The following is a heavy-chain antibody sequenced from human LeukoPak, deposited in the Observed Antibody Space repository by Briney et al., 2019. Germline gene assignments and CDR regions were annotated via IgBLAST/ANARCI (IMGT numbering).Heavy chain of an antibody. D-gene: IGHD1-14*01. CDR1: GFTFSSYA. J-gene: IGHJ4*02. CDR3: ARGVEPLAANTLAY. Sequence: GGSLRLSCAASGFTFSSYAMSWVRQAPGKGLEWVSGISGSGGSTYYADSVKGRFTISRDNSKNTLYLQMNSLRAEDTAVYYCARGVEPLAANTLAYWGQGTLVTVSS. CDR2: ISGSGGST. V-gene: IGHV3-23*01.